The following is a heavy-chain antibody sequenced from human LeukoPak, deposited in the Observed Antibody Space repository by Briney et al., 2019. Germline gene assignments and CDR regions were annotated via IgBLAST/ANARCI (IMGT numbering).Heavy chain of an antibody. CDR2: VYYGGIT. Sequence: SETLSLLCTVSSSPISVYYRSCIRQPPGKGLEWIGYVYYGGITDYNPSLGSRVTISVDTSKNQFSLKLSSVTAADTAVYYCARGSVTPDAGYWGPGTLVTVSS. CDR3: ARGSVTPDAGY. D-gene: IGHD4-17*01. V-gene: IGHV4-59*01. J-gene: IGHJ4*02. CDR1: SSPISVYY.